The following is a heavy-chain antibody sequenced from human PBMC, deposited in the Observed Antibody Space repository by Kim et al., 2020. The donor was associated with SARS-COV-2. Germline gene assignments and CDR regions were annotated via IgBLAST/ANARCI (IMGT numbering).Heavy chain of an antibody. CDR1: GFTFSSYA. CDR2: ISYDGSNK. Sequence: GGSLRLSCAASGFTFSSYAMHWVRQAPGKGLEWVAVISYDGSNKYYADSVKGRFTISRDNSKNTLYLQMNSLRAEDTAVYYCARDGEAVAGLDYWGQGTL. D-gene: IGHD6-19*01. J-gene: IGHJ4*02. CDR3: ARDGEAVAGLDY. V-gene: IGHV3-30*04.